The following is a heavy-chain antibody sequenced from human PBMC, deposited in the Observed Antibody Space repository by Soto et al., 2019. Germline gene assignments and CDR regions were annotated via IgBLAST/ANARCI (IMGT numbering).Heavy chain of an antibody. V-gene: IGHV3-23*01. CDR3: AKAEYCSGGSCYSPYYYYYYYMDV. Sequence: GGSLRLSCAASGYTFSSHAMSWVRQAPGKGLEWVSAISGSGGSTYYADSVKGRFTISRDNSKNTLYLQMNSLRAEDTAVYYCAKAEYCSGGSCYSPYYYYYYYMDVWGKGTTVTVSS. D-gene: IGHD2-15*01. CDR2: ISGSGGST. J-gene: IGHJ6*03. CDR1: GYTFSSHA.